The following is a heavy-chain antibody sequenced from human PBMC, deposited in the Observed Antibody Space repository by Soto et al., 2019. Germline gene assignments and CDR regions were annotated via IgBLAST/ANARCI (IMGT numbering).Heavy chain of an antibody. V-gene: IGHV1-46*01. D-gene: IGHD3-22*01. Sequence: QVQLVQSGAEVKKPGASVKVSCKASGHTLINYYMHWVRQAPGQGLDWLGKIDPSGNGTSYAERFQGRIPLTRDTSTNTVYVELSSLRSEDTAIYYCAINYYDSSAYLYWGQGTLVTVSS. CDR3: AINYYDSSAYLY. J-gene: IGHJ4*02. CDR2: IDPSGNGT. CDR1: GHTLINYY.